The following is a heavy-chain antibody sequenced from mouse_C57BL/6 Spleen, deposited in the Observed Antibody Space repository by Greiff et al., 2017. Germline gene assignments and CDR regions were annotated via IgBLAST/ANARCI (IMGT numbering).Heavy chain of an antibody. V-gene: IGHV6-3*01. D-gene: IGHD2-3*01. Sequence: EVKLEESGGGLVQPGGSMKLSCVASGFTFSNYWMNWVRQSPEKGLEWVAQIRLKSDNYATNYAESGKGRFTTSRDETKSSVYLKMNNLRAEDTGIYYCTRRWLLGGYFDVWGTGTTVTVSS. CDR2: IRLKSDNYAT. CDR1: GFTFSNYW. J-gene: IGHJ1*03. CDR3: TRRWLLGGYFDV.